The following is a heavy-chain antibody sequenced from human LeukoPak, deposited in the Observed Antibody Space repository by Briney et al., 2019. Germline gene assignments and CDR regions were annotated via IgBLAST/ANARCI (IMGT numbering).Heavy chain of an antibody. CDR3: VKEGVEYSYSYGDY. D-gene: IGHD3-16*01. J-gene: IGHJ4*02. V-gene: IGHV3-30*18. Sequence: PGKSLRLSCAASGFSFNNYAMYWVRQALGKGLEWVALISYDGGDKYYAESMKGRITISRDNAENTLYLQMNNLRPDDTAFYFCVKEGVEYSYSYGDYWGQGTLVTVSS. CDR1: GFSFNNYA. CDR2: ISYDGGDK.